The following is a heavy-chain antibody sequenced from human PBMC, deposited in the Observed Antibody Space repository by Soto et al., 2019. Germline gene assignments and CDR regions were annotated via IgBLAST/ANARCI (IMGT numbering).Heavy chain of an antibody. CDR3: ASGASRWYPYFFDS. CDR2: IIPYYNTL. J-gene: IGHJ4*02. V-gene: IGHV1-69*01. D-gene: IGHD6-13*01. Sequence: QAQVVQSGAEVRKPGSSVKLSCKDSEGTFNSYAIAWVRQAPGQGLEWMGGIIPYYNTLNYAQKFQDRVTMTADDSTNTGYMELSSLRADDTAVYFWASGASRWYPYFFDSWAQGTLVTVSS. CDR1: EGTFNSYA.